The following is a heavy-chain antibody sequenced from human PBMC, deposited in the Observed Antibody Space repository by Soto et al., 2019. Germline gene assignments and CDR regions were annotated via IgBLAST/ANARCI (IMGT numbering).Heavy chain of an antibody. V-gene: IGHV4-31*03. Sequence: NPSETLSLTCTVSGGSISSGGYYWSWIRQHPGKGLEWIGYIYYSGSTYYNPSLKSRVTISVDTSKNQFSLKLSSVTAADTAVYYCARADDYGEASWFDPWGQGTLVTVSS. J-gene: IGHJ5*02. D-gene: IGHD4-17*01. CDR1: GGSISSGGYY. CDR3: ARADDYGEASWFDP. CDR2: IYYSGST.